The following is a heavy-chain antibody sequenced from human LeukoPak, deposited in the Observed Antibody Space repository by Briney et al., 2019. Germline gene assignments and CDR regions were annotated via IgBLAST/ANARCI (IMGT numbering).Heavy chain of an antibody. D-gene: IGHD4-17*01. V-gene: IGHV3-21*01. CDR1: GFTFSSYR. CDR2: ISSSGTFI. CDR3: ARVSQDGAVY. Sequence: PGGSVRLSCAASGFTFSSYRMNWVCQAPGKGLEWVSSISSSGTFIYYADSVKGRFTISRDNAKNSLYLQMNSLRADDTAVYYCARVSQDGAVYWGQRTVVSVSS. J-gene: IGHJ4*02.